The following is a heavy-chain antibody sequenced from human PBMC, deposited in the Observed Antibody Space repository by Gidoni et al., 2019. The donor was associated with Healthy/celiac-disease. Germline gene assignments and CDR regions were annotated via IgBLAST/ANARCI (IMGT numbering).Heavy chain of an antibody. CDR3: ATDIRSSGWHGPLYGMDV. J-gene: IGHJ6*02. Sequence: QVQLVQSGAEVKKPGASVKVSCKVSGYTLTELSMHWVRQAPGKGLEWMGGFDPEDGETIYAQKFQGRVTMTEDTSTDTAYMELSSLRSEDTAVYYCATDIRSSGWHGPLYGMDVWGQGTTVTVSS. CDR2: FDPEDGET. V-gene: IGHV1-24*01. D-gene: IGHD6-19*01. CDR1: GYTLTELS.